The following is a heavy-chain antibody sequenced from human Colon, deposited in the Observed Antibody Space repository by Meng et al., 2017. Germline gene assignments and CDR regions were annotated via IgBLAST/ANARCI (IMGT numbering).Heavy chain of an antibody. CDR2: INPSGGGT. V-gene: IGHV1-46*01. Sequence: QAQYVDSVAEVEKPGASLHVSCKASGYTFSDHHMHWVRQAPGQGLEWMGIINPSGGGTRYAQKFQGRVTMSRDTSTSTVYMDLSSLTSDDTAVYYCARERFGESPDYWGQGTLVTVSS. CDR1: GYTFSDHH. D-gene: IGHD3-16*01. CDR3: ARERFGESPDY. J-gene: IGHJ4*02.